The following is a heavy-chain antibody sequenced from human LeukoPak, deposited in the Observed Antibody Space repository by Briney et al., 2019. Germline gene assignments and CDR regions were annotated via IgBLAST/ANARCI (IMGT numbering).Heavy chain of an antibody. Sequence: ASVKVSCKASGYTFTSYGISWVRQAPGQGLEWMGWISAYNGNTNYAQKLQGRVTMTTNTSTSTAYMELRSLRSDDTAVYYCARDRRDYYDSSGYWTFDCWGQGTLVTVSS. V-gene: IGHV1-18*01. D-gene: IGHD3-22*01. CDR2: ISAYNGNT. CDR1: GYTFTSYG. CDR3: ARDRRDYYDSSGYWTFDC. J-gene: IGHJ4*02.